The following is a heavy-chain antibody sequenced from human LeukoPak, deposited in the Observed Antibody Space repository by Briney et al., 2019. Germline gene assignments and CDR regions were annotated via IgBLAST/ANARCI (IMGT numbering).Heavy chain of an antibody. CDR1: GGTFSSYA. J-gene: IGHJ6*03. CDR2: IIPIFGTA. D-gene: IGHD6-6*01. CDR3: ASGRECSSSSLSYYYMDV. Sequence: SVKVSCKASGGTFSSYAISWVRQAPGQGLEWMGGIIPIFGTANYAQKFQGRVTITTDESTSTAYMELSSLRSEDTAVYYCASGRECSSSSLSYYYMDVWGKGTTVTVSS. V-gene: IGHV1-69*05.